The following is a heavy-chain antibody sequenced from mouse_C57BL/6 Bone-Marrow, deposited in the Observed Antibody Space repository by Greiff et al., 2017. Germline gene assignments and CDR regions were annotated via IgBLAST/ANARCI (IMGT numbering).Heavy chain of an antibody. V-gene: IGHV1-81*01. CDR3: ARIPYYYGSGFAY. CDR1: GYTFTSYG. J-gene: IGHJ3*01. Sequence: VQLQQSGAELARPGASVTLSCKASGYTFTSYGISWVKQRTGQGLEWIGEIYPRSGNTYYNEKLKGKATMTADKSSSTAYMELRSLTSEDSAVYFCARIPYYYGSGFAYWGQGTLVTVSA. D-gene: IGHD1-1*01. CDR2: IYPRSGNT.